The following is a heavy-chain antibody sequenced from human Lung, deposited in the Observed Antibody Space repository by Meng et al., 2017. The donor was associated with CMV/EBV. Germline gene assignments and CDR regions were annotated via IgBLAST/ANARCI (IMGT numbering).Heavy chain of an antibody. Sequence: SETLSLXCTVPGGSISSSSYYWGWIRQPPGRGLEWIGTIYYSGSTYYNPSLKSRVTISLDTSKNQFSLKLSSVTPADTAVYYCAREGTMVRGVYYYYYGMDVWGQGTTVTVSS. CDR3: AREGTMVRGVYYYYYGMDV. V-gene: IGHV4-39*07. CDR1: GGSISSSSYY. CDR2: IYYSGST. D-gene: IGHD3-10*01. J-gene: IGHJ6*02.